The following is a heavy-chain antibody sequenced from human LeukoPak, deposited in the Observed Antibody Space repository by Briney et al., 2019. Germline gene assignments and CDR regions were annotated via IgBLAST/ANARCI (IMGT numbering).Heavy chain of an antibody. Sequence: PGGSLRLSCAASGFTFSSYAMHWVRQAPGKGLEYVSAISSNGGSTYYANSVKGRFTISRDNSKNTLYLQMGSLRAEDMAVYYCARDPHPHTASYYFDYWGQGTLVTVSS. V-gene: IGHV3-64*01. D-gene: IGHD4-17*01. CDR3: ARDPHPHTASYYFDY. CDR2: ISSNGGST. J-gene: IGHJ4*02. CDR1: GFTFSSYA.